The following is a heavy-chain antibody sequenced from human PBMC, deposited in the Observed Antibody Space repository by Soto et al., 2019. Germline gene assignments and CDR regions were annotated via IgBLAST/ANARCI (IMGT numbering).Heavy chain of an antibody. CDR1: GYTFTGYC. CDR3: ARDTWSYYGPGSRNEHYGMDV. CDR2: INPNSGGT. Sequence: VASVKVSCKASGYTFTGYCMHWVRQAPGQGLEWMGWINPNSGGTNYAQKFQGWVTMTRDASISTAYMELSRLRSDDTAVYYCARDTWSYYGPGSRNEHYGMDVWGQGTTVTVSS. J-gene: IGHJ6*02. V-gene: IGHV1-2*04. D-gene: IGHD3-10*01.